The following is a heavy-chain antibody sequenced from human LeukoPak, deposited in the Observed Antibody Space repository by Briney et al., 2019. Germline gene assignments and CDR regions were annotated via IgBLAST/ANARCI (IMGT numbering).Heavy chain of an antibody. CDR1: GGSISNYC. V-gene: IGHV4-59*01. D-gene: IGHD2-8*01. CDR2: IYYSGST. CDR3: ARGRVSSRRPDAFDI. Sequence: PSQTLSLTCTVSGGSISNYCWNSIRQPPGKGLEWIGHIYYSGSTNYNPSLKSRVTISVDTSKNQFSLKLSSVTAADTAVYYCARGRVSSRRPDAFDIWGQGTMVTVSS. J-gene: IGHJ3*02.